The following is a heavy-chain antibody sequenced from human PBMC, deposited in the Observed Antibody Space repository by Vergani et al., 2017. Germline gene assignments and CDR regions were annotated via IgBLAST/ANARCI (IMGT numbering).Heavy chain of an antibody. D-gene: IGHD3-10*01. CDR3: GRVADFYGLGSRLLDL. J-gene: IGHJ5*02. Sequence: QVQLQESGPGLVKPSQTLSLTCTVSGGSISSAGYFWSWIRQHPGKGLELIGYIYHSGSAYYNPSLESRVTMSVDTSKNQFSLKLNSVTAADTAVYYCGRVADFYGLGSRLLDLWGQGILVTVSS. CDR1: GGSISSAGYF. V-gene: IGHV4-31*03. CDR2: IYHSGSA.